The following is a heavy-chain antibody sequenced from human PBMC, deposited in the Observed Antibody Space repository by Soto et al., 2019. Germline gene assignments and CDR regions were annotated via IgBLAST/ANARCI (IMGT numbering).Heavy chain of an antibody. V-gene: IGHV3-33*08. CDR3: ARERVGATHYFDC. Sequence: PGGSLRLSCAASGFIFSSYAMSWVRQAPGKGLEWVAVIWYDGSNKYYADSVKGRFTISRDNSKNTLYLQMNSLRAEDTAVYYCARERVGATHYFDCWGQGTLVTVS. CDR1: GFIFSSYA. CDR2: IWYDGSNK. D-gene: IGHD1-26*01. J-gene: IGHJ4*02.